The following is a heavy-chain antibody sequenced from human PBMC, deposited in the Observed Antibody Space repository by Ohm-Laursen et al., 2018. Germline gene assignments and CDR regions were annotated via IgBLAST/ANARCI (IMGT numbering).Heavy chain of an antibody. J-gene: IGHJ4*02. CDR2: ISSSGSGT. CDR1: GFSFSSYG. V-gene: IGHV3-23*01. Sequence: SLRLSCTASGFSFSSYGMTWVRQAPGKGLEWVSTISSSGSGTYYADSVKDRFTISRDNSKNTLYLQMNSLRAEDTAVYYCARVDYWGQGTLVTVSS. CDR3: ARVDY.